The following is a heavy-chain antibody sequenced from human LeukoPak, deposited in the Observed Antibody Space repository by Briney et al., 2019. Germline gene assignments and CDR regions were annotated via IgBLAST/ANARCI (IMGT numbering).Heavy chain of an antibody. D-gene: IGHD1-7*01. CDR3: ARAPSITGTTPPGY. CDR1: GYTFTSYD. CDR2: MNPNSGNT. Sequence: ASVKVSCKASGYTFTSYDINWVRQATGQGLEWMGWMNPNSGNTGYAQKFQGRITMTRNTSISTAYMELSSLRSEDTAVYYCARAPSITGTTPPGYWGQGTLVTVSS. J-gene: IGHJ4*02. V-gene: IGHV1-8*01.